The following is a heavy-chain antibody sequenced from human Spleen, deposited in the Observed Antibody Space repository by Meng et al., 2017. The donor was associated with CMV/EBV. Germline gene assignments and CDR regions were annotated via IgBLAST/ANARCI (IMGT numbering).Heavy chain of an antibody. J-gene: IGHJ4*02. CDR1: GFTFSNAW. V-gene: IGHV3-15*01. CDR2: IKSKTDGGTT. Sequence: GESLKISCAASGFTFSNAWMSWVRQAPGKGLEWVGRIKSKTDGGTTDYAAPVKGRFTISSDDSKNTLYLQMNSLKTENTAAYYCTTDLEYYDFWSGYYGRYFDYWGQGTLVTVSS. D-gene: IGHD3-3*01. CDR3: TTDLEYYDFWSGYYGRYFDY.